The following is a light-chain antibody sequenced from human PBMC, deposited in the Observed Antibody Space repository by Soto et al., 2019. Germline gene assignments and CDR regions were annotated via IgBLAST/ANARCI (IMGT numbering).Light chain of an antibody. CDR3: QQYGSSLPYT. CDR2: GAS. V-gene: IGKV3-20*01. CDR1: QSVISSY. Sequence: EIVLTQSPGTLSLSPGERATLSCTASQSVISSYLAWYQQKPGQAPRLLIYGASSRATGIPDRFSGSGSGTEFTLTISRLEPEDFAVYYCQQYGSSLPYTFGQGTKLEIK. J-gene: IGKJ2*01.